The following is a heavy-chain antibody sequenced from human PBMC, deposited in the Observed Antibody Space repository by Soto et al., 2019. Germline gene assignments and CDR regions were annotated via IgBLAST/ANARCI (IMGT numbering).Heavy chain of an antibody. CDR1: DRIVGLNY. D-gene: IGHD3-22*01. Sequence: PGGSLRISCTASDRIVGLNYMNWVRQAPGKGLEWVSVISADGTPYYADFVKGRFTVSRDISKNIVFLEMRSLRVEDTAVYYCASSPSSVVSKFYGMDVWGQGTTVTVSS. J-gene: IGHJ6*02. V-gene: IGHV3-53*01. CDR2: ISADGTP. CDR3: ASSPSSVVSKFYGMDV.